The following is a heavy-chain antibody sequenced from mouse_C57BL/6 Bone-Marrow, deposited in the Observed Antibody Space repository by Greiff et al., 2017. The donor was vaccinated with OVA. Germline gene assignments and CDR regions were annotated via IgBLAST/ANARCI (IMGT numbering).Heavy chain of an antibody. CDR2: IYPRSGNT. J-gene: IGHJ4*01. D-gene: IGHD1-3*01. Sequence: VKLMESGAELARPGASVKLSCKASGYTFTSYGLSWVKQRTGQGLEWIGEIYPRSGNTYYNEKFKGKATLTADKSSSTAYMELRSLTSEDSSVYFCARRSCKEGAMDYWGQGTSVTVSS. V-gene: IGHV1-81*01. CDR1: GYTFTSYG. CDR3: ARRSCKEGAMDY.